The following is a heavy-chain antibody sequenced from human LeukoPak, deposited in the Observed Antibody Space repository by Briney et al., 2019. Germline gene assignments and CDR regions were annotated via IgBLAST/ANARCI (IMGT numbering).Heavy chain of an antibody. D-gene: IGHD2-2*01. CDR2: IYYSGST. CDR1: GGSVSSGSYY. J-gene: IGHJ5*02. CDR3: ARGTYCSSTSCYGFDWFDP. Sequence: SETLSLTCTVSGGSVSSGSYYWSWIRQPPGKGLEWIGYIYYSGSTNYNPSLKSRVTISVDTSKNQFSLKLNSVTAADTAVYYCARGTYCSSTSCYGFDWFDPWGQGTLVTVSS. V-gene: IGHV4-61*01.